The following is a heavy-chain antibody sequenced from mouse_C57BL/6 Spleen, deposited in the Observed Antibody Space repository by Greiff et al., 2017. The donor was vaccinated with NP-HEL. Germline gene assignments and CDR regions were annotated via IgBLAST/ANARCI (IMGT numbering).Heavy chain of an antibody. V-gene: IGHV3-6*01. J-gene: IGHJ1*03. Sequence: DVKLVESGPGLVKPSQSLSLTCSVTGYSITSGYYWNWIRRFPGNILEWMGYISYDGSNNYNPSLKNRNSITRDTSKNHFFLKLNSVTTEDTAPYYCARDPMTTVVAPRYFDVWGTGTTVTVSS. CDR1: GYSITSGYY. D-gene: IGHD1-1*01. CDR2: ISYDGSN. CDR3: ARDPMTTVVAPRYFDV.